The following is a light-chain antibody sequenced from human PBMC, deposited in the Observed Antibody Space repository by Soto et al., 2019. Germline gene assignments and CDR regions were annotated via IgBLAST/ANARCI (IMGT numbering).Light chain of an antibody. Sequence: ILMVQSPATLSVSPGERVILSCRASHNIDTKLAWYRQRPGQAPRLLIYSASIRATGIPARFSGRGSGTDFTLTISCLQSEDSAVYCCQQYKGWRTFGQGTNVDI. CDR2: SAS. J-gene: IGKJ1*01. CDR1: HNIDTK. V-gene: IGKV3-15*01. CDR3: QQYKGWRT.